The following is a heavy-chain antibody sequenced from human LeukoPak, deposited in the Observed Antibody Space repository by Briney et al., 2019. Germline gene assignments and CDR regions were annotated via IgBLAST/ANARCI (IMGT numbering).Heavy chain of an antibody. CDR3: AKGGVVPQRYYYDSSGYYLRGFDI. D-gene: IGHD3-22*01. Sequence: GESLRLSCAASGFTFTDYAMHWVRQAPGKGLEWVSGISWTSGSLDYADSVKGRLTISRDNAKISLYLQMNSVRAEDPALYYCAKGGVVPQRYYYDSSGYYLRGFDIWGQGTMVTVSS. J-gene: IGHJ3*02. CDR1: GFTFTDYA. CDR2: ISWTSGSL. V-gene: IGHV3-9*01.